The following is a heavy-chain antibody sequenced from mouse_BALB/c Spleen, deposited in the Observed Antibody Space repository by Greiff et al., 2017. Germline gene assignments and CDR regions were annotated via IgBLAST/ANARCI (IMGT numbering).Heavy chain of an antibody. CDR3: AWYGNYGAMDY. D-gene: IGHD2-10*02. CDR2: INPYNDGT. V-gene: IGHV1-14*01. J-gene: IGHJ4*01. Sequence: EVQLQQSGPELVKPGASVKMSCKASGYTFTSYVMHWVKQKPGQGLEWIGYINPYNDGTKYNEKFKGKATLTSDKSSSTAYMELSSLTSEDSAVYYCAWYGNYGAMDYWGQGTSVTVSS. CDR1: GYTFTSYV.